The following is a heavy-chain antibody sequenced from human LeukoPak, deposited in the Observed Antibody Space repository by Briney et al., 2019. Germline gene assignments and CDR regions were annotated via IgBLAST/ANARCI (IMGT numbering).Heavy chain of an antibody. CDR3: AGDGGLERYFDY. D-gene: IGHD1-1*01. CDR2: INRNSEYI. J-gene: IGHJ4*02. Sequence: PGGSLRLSCAASGITFSNYSLNWVRQAPGKGLEWVSTINRNSEYIYYADSVKRRFTVSRDNAKNSLYLQMNSLRAEDTAVYYCAGDGGLERYFDYWGQGTLVTVSS. V-gene: IGHV3-21*01. CDR1: GITFSNYS.